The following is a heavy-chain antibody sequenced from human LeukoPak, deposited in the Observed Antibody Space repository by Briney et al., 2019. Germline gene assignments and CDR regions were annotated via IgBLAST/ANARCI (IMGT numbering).Heavy chain of an antibody. J-gene: IGHJ4*02. Sequence: GGSLRLSCAASGFTFNNYAMTWVRQAPGKGLEWVSTISAIGDITYYADSVKGRFTISRDNSNNALYVQMNGLRAEDTAIYYCARNWVDYWGQGTLVTVSS. CDR2: ISAIGDIT. D-gene: IGHD7-27*01. CDR1: GFTFNNYA. CDR3: ARNWVDY. V-gene: IGHV3-23*01.